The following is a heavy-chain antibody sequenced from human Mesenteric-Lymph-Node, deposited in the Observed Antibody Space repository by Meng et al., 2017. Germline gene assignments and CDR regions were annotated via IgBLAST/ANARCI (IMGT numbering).Heavy chain of an antibody. CDR3: ARGPTTYFDY. J-gene: IGHJ4*02. CDR2: IYYSGST. V-gene: IGHV4-30-4*01. CDR1: GGSISSGDYY. D-gene: IGHD4-17*01. Sequence: QVQLHESGPGLVKPAQTLPLTCTVYGGSISSGDYYWSWIRQPPGKGLVWIGYIYYSGSTYYNPSLKSRVTISVDTSKNQSSLKLSSVTAAYTAVYYCARGPTTYFDYWGQGTLVTVSS.